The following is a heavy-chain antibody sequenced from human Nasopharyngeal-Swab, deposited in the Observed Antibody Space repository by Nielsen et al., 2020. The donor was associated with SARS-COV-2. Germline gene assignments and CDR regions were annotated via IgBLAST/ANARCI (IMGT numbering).Heavy chain of an antibody. CDR2: INGVGAA. CDR1: ALTLNNYA. D-gene: IGHD1-1*01. CDR3: AKAPLSWNDRLDL. J-gene: IGHJ5*02. Sequence: GESLKFSCASPALTLNNYAVAWVRPAPGKGLEWLSGINGVGAAYYADSVKGRFTVSRDYSNDTVSLQMDGLRVEDTAVYYCAKAPLSWNDRLDLWGQGTLVTVSS. V-gene: IGHV3-23*01.